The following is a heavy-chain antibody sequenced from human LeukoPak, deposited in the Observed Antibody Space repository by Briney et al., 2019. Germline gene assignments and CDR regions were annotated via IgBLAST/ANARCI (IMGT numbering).Heavy chain of an antibody. J-gene: IGHJ4*02. CDR3: AKQGDQLALRRIRVTQFDY. D-gene: IGHD2-2*01. CDR2: ISGSGGST. CDR1: GFTFSSYA. Sequence: GGSLRLSCAASGFTFSSYAMSWVRQAPGKGLEWVSAISGSGGSTYYADSVKGRFTISRDNSKNTLYLQMNSLRAEDTAVYYCAKQGDQLALRRIRVTQFDYWGQGTLVTVSS. V-gene: IGHV3-23*01.